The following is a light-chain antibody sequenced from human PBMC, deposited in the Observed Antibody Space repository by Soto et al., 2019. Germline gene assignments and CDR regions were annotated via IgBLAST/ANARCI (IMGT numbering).Light chain of an antibody. V-gene: IGKV3-20*01. CDR2: GAS. Sequence: EIVLTQSPGTLSLSPGERATLSCRASQSVSRYLVWYQHKPAQAPRLLIYGASTRATGIPDRFSGSASGTDFTLTISSLEPEDFAVYYCQQYGPAPWTLGQGTKVEIK. CDR1: QSVSRY. J-gene: IGKJ1*01. CDR3: QQYGPAPWT.